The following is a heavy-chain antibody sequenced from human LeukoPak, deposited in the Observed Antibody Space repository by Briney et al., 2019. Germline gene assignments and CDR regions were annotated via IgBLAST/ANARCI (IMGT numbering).Heavy chain of an antibody. CDR3: AAASGSYFSIGY. CDR2: IWYDGSNK. V-gene: IGHV3-33*01. CDR1: GFTFSSYG. Sequence: GRSLRLSCAASGFTFSSYGMHWVRQAPGKGLEWVAVIWYDGSNKYYADSVKGRFTISRDNSKNTLYLQKNSLRAEDTAVYYCAAASGSYFSIGYWGQGTLVTVSS. D-gene: IGHD1-26*01. J-gene: IGHJ4*02.